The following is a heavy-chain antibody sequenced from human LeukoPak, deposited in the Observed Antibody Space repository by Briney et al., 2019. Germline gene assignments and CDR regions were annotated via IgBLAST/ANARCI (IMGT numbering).Heavy chain of an antibody. CDR1: GGTFSSYA. J-gene: IGHJ4*02. V-gene: IGHV1-69*01. CDR2: IIPIFGTA. Sequence: SVKVSCKASGGTFSSYAISWVRQAPGQGLEWMGGIIPIFGTANYAQKFQGRVTITADESASTAYMELSSLRSEDTAVYYCESTVVTGENYFDYWGQGTLVTVSS. CDR3: ESTVVTGENYFDY. D-gene: IGHD4-23*01.